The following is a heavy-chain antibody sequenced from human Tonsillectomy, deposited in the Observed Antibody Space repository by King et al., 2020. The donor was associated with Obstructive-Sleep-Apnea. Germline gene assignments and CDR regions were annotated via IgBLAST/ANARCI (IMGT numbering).Heavy chain of an antibody. CDR2: ISYDGGYK. Sequence: VQLVESGGGVVQPGRSLRLSCAASGFAFGSYAMHWVRQAPGKGLEWVAGISYDGGYKYYADSVKGRFTISRDNSRNTLYLQMNSLGAEDTALYFCARDFRGAVGAHWFDPWGQGTLVTVSS. D-gene: IGHD1-26*01. J-gene: IGHJ5*02. CDR3: ARDFRGAVGAHWFDP. V-gene: IGHV3-30*04. CDR1: GFAFGSYA.